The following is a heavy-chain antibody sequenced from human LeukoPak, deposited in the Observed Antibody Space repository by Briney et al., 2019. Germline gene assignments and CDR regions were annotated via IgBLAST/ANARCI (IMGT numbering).Heavy chain of an antibody. CDR2: IWYDGSNK. D-gene: IGHD1-1*01. Sequence: SGGSLRLSCAASGFTFSSYGMHGVRQAPGKALEWVAVIWYDGSNKYYADSVKGRFTISRDNSKNTLYLQMNSLRAEDTAVYYCAREEHKNWKIDYWGQGTLVTVSS. V-gene: IGHV3-33*01. CDR3: AREEHKNWKIDY. J-gene: IGHJ4*02. CDR1: GFTFSSYG.